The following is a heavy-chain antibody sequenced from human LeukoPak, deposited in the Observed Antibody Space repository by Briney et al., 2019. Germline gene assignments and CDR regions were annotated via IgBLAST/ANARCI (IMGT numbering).Heavy chain of an antibody. CDR1: GGSINSYW. J-gene: IGHJ4*02. CDR3: ARAGYTISSYRFDY. Sequence: PSETLSLTCSVSGGSINSYWWSWIRQPAGKGLEFIGRIYTTGMTNYNPSLKSRVSISVDTSKNKFSLELRSVTAADTAVYFCARAGYTISSYRFDYWGQGALVTVSS. D-gene: IGHD3-16*02. CDR2: IYTTGMT. V-gene: IGHV4-4*07.